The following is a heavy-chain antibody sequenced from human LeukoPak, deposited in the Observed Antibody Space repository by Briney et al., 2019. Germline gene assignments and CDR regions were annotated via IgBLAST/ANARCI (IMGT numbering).Heavy chain of an antibody. D-gene: IGHD5-12*01. CDR3: ASSGEQWLRFNWFDP. CDR2: ISSSSSYI. J-gene: IGHJ5*02. Sequence: GGSLRLSCAASGFTFSSYSMNWVRQAPGKGLEWVSSISSSSSYIYYADSVKGRFTISRDNAKNSLYLQMNSLRAEDTAVYYCASSGEQWLRFNWFDPWGQGTLVTVSS. V-gene: IGHV3-21*01. CDR1: GFTFSSYS.